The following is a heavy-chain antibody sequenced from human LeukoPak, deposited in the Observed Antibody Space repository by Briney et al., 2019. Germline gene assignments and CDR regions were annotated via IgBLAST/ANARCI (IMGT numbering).Heavy chain of an antibody. CDR1: GDRFNSFG. CDR2: ISTYNGNT. Sequence: GASVKVSCKASGDRFNSFGISWVRQVPGQGLEWMGWISTYNGNTNYAQKFQGRVTMTTDTSTSTAYMELRSLRSDDTAVYYCARDGSGAFNSWGQGTLVTVSS. J-gene: IGHJ4*02. V-gene: IGHV1-18*01. CDR3: ARDGSGAFNS. D-gene: IGHD1-1*01.